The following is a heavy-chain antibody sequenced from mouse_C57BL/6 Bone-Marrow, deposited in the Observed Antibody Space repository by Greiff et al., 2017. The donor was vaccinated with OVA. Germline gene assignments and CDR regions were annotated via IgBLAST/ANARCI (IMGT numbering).Heavy chain of an antibody. CDR1: GFNIKDDY. CDR2: IDPENGDT. CDR3: ARPYYSNRGFAY. D-gene: IGHD2-5*01. V-gene: IGHV14-4*01. J-gene: IGHJ3*01. Sequence: VQLQQSGAELVRPGASVKLSCTASGFNIKDDYMHWVKQRPEQGLEWIGWIDPENGDTEYASKFQGKATITADTSSNTAYLQLSSLTSEDTTVYYCARPYYSNRGFAYWGQGTLVTVSA.